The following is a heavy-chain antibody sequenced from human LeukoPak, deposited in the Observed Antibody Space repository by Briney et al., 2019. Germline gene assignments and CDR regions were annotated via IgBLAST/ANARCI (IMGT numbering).Heavy chain of an antibody. CDR1: GFTFSSYA. CDR3: ARSWHSSSWYRLDP. CDR2: ISSSGSTI. V-gene: IGHV3-11*01. D-gene: IGHD6-13*01. Sequence: GGSLRLSCAASGFTFSSYAMSWIRQAPGKGLEWVSYISSSGSTIFYADSVKGRFTISRDNAKNSLYLQMDSLRAEDTAVYYCARSWHSSSWYRLDPWGQGTLVTVSS. J-gene: IGHJ5*02.